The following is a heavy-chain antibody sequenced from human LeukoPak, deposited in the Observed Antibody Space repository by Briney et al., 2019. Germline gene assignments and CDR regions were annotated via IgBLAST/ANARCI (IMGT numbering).Heavy chain of an antibody. J-gene: IGHJ4*02. Sequence: PGRSLRLSCAASGFTFSSYGMHWVRQAPGKGLEWVAVIWFDGTHKSYGDSVKGRFTVSRDNSKNTLYLQMNSLRVEDTAVYYCARGTGTTDYWGQGTLVTVSS. D-gene: IGHD1-7*01. V-gene: IGHV3-33*03. CDR3: ARGTGTTDY. CDR2: IWFDGTHK. CDR1: GFTFSSYG.